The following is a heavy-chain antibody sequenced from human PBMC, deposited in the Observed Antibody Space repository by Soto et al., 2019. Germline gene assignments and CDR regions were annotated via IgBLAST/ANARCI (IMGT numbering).Heavy chain of an antibody. Sequence: CSLRLSCAASGFTFSSYAMHWVRQAPGKGLEWVAVISYDGSNKYYADSVKGRFTISRDNSKNTLSLRLNSLRAEDTAVDYCARDNSSSTRRYGGYYYYYYGMDVWGQWTQVTVSS. J-gene: IGHJ6*02. D-gene: IGHD2-2*01. CDR2: ISYDGSNK. CDR1: GFTFSSYA. V-gene: IGHV3-30-3*01. CDR3: ARDNSSSTRRYGGYYYYYYGMDV.